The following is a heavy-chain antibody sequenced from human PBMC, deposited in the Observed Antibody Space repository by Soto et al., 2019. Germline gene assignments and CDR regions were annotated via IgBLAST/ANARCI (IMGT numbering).Heavy chain of an antibody. Sequence: EVQLVESGGGLIQPGGSLRLSCAASGFTVSSNYMSWVRQAPGKGLEWVSVIYSGGSTYYADSVKGRFTISRDNSKNTLYLQMNRLRAEDTAVYYCARVPIQLWGKGGWYFDLWGRGTLVTVSS. CDR3: ARVPIQLWGKGGWYFDL. CDR1: GFTVSSNY. D-gene: IGHD5-18*01. V-gene: IGHV3-53*01. J-gene: IGHJ2*01. CDR2: IYSGGST.